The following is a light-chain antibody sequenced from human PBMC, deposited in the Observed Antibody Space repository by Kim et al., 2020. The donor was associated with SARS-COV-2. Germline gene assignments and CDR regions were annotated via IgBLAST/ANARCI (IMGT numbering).Light chain of an antibody. J-gene: IGKJ1*01. CDR2: GAS. CDR1: QTVTNNF. V-gene: IGKV3-20*01. Sequence: PGERATLACRATQTVTNNFLAWYQQKPGQAPRLLIYGASRRATGIQDRISGSGSGTDFTLTISRLEPEDSAVYYCQQYGSSLQTFGQGTKVDIK. CDR3: QQYGSSLQT.